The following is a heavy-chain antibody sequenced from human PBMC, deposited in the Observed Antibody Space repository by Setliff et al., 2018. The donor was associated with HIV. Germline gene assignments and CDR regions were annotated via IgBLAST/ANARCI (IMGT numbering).Heavy chain of an antibody. CDR3: TTRRYIYETGNVYNVLGYFQY. Sequence: SVKVSCKASGGDFSSYGIDWVRQAPGQGLEWMGNIIPMFEVTNDAQKFQDRVTITTDESTSTAYLELSSLRSDDTAIYYCTTRRYIYETGNVYNVLGYFQYWGQGTLVTVSS. CDR2: IIPMFEVT. J-gene: IGHJ4*03. D-gene: IGHD3-9*01. V-gene: IGHV1-69*05. CDR1: GGDFSSYG.